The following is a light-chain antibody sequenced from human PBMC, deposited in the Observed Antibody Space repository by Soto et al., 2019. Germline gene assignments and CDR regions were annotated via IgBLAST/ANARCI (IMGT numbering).Light chain of an antibody. J-gene: IGKJ5*01. CDR3: QQSYCTPHT. V-gene: IGKV1-39*01. CDR2: AAS. CDR1: QSISSY. Sequence: DIQITDSQSSLSASVLDIVTIAFRSSQSISSYLNWYQQKPGKAPKLLIYAASSLQSGVPSRFSGSGSGTDFTLTICCLQPEDFATYYCQQSYCTPHTFGQGARLEV.